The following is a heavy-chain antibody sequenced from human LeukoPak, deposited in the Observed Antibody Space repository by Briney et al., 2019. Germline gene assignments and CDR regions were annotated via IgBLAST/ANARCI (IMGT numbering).Heavy chain of an antibody. D-gene: IGHD5-12*01. CDR1: GFTFSSYA. J-gene: IGHJ4*02. Sequence: GGSLRLSCAASGFTFSSYAMSWVRQAPGNGLEWVSAISGSGGSTYYADSVKGRFTISRDNSKNTLYLQLNSLRAEDTAVYYCAKVMDRDIVATIRLGSQYYFDYWGQGTLVTVSS. CDR2: ISGSGGST. V-gene: IGHV3-23*01. CDR3: AKVMDRDIVATIRLGSQYYFDY.